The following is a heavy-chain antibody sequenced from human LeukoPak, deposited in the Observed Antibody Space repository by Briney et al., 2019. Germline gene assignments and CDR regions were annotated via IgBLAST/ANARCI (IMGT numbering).Heavy chain of an antibody. D-gene: IGHD3-3*01. CDR1: GYSFTGFG. CDR3: TRDLGNYDSWSGYSIFFDY. J-gene: IGHJ4*02. CDR2: ISAYNGKS. V-gene: IGHV1-18*01. Sequence: ASVKVSCKASGYSFTGFGISWVRQAPGQGPEWMGWISAYNGKSNYVQKFQDRVTMTADTSTSTAYMELRSLRSDDTAVYYCTRDLGNYDSWSGYSIFFDYWGQGTLVTVSS.